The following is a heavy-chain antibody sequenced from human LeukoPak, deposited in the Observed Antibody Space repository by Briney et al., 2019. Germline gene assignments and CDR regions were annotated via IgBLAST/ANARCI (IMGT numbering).Heavy chain of an antibody. J-gene: IGHJ4*02. V-gene: IGHV3-48*04. Sequence: GGSLRLSCAASGFPFSDYSMNWVRQAPGKGLEWISYIGISSGNTKYADSVKGRFTISGDNAKNSLYLQMNSLRVEDTAVYYCARDHNYAFDNWGQGTLVTVSS. CDR2: IGISSGNT. CDR1: GFPFSDYS. D-gene: IGHD1-1*01. CDR3: ARDHNYAFDN.